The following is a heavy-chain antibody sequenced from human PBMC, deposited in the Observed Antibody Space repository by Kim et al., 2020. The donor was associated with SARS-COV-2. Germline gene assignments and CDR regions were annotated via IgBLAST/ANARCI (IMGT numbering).Heavy chain of an antibody. V-gene: IGHV1-24*01. J-gene: IGHJ4*02. D-gene: IGHD3-10*01. Sequence: KCQGRVTMTEDTSTDTAYMKLSSLRSEDTAVYYCATGRVITMVRGVGFDYWGQGTLVTVSS. CDR3: ATGRVITMVRGVGFDY.